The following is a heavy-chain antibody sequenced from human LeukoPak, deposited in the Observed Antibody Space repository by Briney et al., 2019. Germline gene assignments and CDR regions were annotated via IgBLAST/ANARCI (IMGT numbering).Heavy chain of an antibody. Sequence: GGSLRPSCVASGFTFSSYSMKWVRQAPGKGLEWVSSISSSSSYIDYADSVKGRFTISRDNAKNSLYLQMKSLSDEDTAVFYCGRDRDFWRSYDRIDGMDVWGQGTTVTVSS. CDR3: GRDRDFWRSYDRIDGMDV. D-gene: IGHD3-3*01. V-gene: IGHV3-21*01. CDR2: ISSSSSYI. CDR1: GFTFSSYS. J-gene: IGHJ6*02.